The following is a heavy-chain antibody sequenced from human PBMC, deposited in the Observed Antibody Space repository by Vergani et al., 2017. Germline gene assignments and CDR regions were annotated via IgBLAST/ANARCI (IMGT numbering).Heavy chain of an antibody. J-gene: IGHJ3*02. V-gene: IGHV4-34*01. CDR2: INHSGST. Sequence: QVQLQQWGAGLLKPSETLSLTCAVYGVSFSGYYWSWIRQPPGKGLEWIGEINHSGSTNYNPSLKSRVTISVDTSKNQFSLRLTTLTAADTAVYYCARQFWVSQGVGAFETWGRGTEVSVSS. CDR1: GVSFSGYY. D-gene: IGHD3-16*01. CDR3: ARQFWVSQGVGAFET.